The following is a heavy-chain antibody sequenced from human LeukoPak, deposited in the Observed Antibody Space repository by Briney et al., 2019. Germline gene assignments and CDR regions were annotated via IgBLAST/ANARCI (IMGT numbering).Heavy chain of an antibody. D-gene: IGHD6-19*01. CDR2: IRYDGSNK. CDR3: ATGSSSGRHGRLDY. Sequence: GGSLRLSCAASGFTFSSYGMHWVRQAPGKGLEWVAFIRYDGSNKYYVDSVKGRFTISRGNSKNTLYLQMNSLRAEDTAVYYCATGSSSGRHGRLDYWGQGTLVTVSS. CDR1: GFTFSSYG. J-gene: IGHJ4*02. V-gene: IGHV3-30*02.